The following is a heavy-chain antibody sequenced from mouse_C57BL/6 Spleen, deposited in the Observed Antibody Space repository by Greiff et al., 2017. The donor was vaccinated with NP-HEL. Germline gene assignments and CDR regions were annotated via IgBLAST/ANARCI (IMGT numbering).Heavy chain of an antibody. V-gene: IGHV1-85*01. CDR2: IYPRDGST. CDR3: ARKTLYYFDY. CDR1: GYTFTSYD. D-gene: IGHD6-1*01. Sequence: QVQLKESGPELVKPGASVKLSCKASGYTFTSYDINWVKQRPGQGLEWIGWIYPRDGSTQYNEKFKGKATLTVDTSSSTAYMELHSLTSEASAVYFCARKTLYYFDYWGQGTTLTVSS. J-gene: IGHJ2*01.